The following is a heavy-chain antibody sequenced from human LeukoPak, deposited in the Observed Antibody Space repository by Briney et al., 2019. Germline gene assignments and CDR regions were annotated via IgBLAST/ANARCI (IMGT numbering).Heavy chain of an antibody. D-gene: IGHD3-22*01. V-gene: IGHV3-72*01. CDR3: ARSHYQSSDYFDEDAFDI. CDR2: ARNKVNSYTT. Sequence: PGGSLRLSCAASGFTFSSYAMAWVRQAPGKGLEWVGRARNKVNSYTTEYAAAVQGRFSISRDDSKNSLYLQLNSLKTEDTALYYCARSHYQSSDYFDEDAFDIWGQGTMVTVSS. CDR1: GFTFSSYA. J-gene: IGHJ3*02.